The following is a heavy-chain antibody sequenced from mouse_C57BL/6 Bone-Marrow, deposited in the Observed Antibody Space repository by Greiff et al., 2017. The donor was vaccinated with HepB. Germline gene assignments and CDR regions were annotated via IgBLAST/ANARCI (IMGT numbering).Heavy chain of an antibody. CDR3: ARPGGAMDY. Sequence: VQLQQSGPVLVKPGASVKMSCKASGYTFTDYYMNWVKQSHGKSLEWIGVINPYNGGTSYNQKFKGKATLTVDKFSSTAYMELNSLTSEDSAVYYCARPGGAMDYWGQGTSVTVSS. CDR1: GYTFTDYY. J-gene: IGHJ4*01. V-gene: IGHV1-19*01. CDR2: INPYNGGT.